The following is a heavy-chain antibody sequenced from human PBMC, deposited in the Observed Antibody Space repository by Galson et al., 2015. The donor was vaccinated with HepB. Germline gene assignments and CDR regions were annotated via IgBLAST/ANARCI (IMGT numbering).Heavy chain of an antibody. D-gene: IGHD3-16*01. J-gene: IGHJ4*02. Sequence: SLRLSCAASGFTVSSNSMSWVRQAPGKGLQWASVIYSGGSTYYADSVKGRFTISRDNSKNTLYLQMNSLRAEDTAVYYCARGTGLRELLGYWGQGTLVTVSS. CDR2: IYSGGST. CDR1: GFTVSSNS. V-gene: IGHV3-53*01. CDR3: ARGTGLRELLGY.